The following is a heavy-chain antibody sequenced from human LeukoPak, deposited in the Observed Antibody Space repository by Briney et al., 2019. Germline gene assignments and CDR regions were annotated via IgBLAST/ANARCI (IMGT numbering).Heavy chain of an antibody. Sequence: PSETLSLTCTVSGGSISSYYWSWIQQPPGKGLEWIGYIYYSGSTNYNLSLKSRVTISVDTSKNQFSLKLSSVTAADTAVYYCARNHDFWSGSADYWGQGTLVTVSS. CDR2: IYYSGST. CDR3: ARNHDFWSGSADY. CDR1: GGSISSYY. V-gene: IGHV4-59*01. D-gene: IGHD3-3*01. J-gene: IGHJ4*02.